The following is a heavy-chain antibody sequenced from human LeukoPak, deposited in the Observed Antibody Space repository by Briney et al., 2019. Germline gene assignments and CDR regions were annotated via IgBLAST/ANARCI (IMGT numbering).Heavy chain of an antibody. V-gene: IGHV1-18*01. CDR3: ARDRPRGFYDILTGAYYFDY. D-gene: IGHD3-9*01. J-gene: IGHJ4*02. Sequence: ASVKVSCKASVYTFTSYGMSWVRQAPGQGLEWMGLISAYNGNTNYAQKLQGRVTMTTDTSTSTAYMELRSLRSDDTAVYYCARDRPRGFYDILTGAYYFDYWGQGTLVTVSS. CDR1: VYTFTSYG. CDR2: ISAYNGNT.